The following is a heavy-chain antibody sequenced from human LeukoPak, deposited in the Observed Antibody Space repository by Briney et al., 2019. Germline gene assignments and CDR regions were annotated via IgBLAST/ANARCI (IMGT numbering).Heavy chain of an antibody. V-gene: IGHV3-23*01. J-gene: IGHJ4*02. CDR3: ARPIIAAAGPSEC. Sequence: GGSLRLSCAASGFTFSSFAMSWVRQAPGKGLEWVSAISGSGGNTYYADSVKGRFTISRDNSKNTLYLQMNSLRAEDTAVYYCARPIIAAAGPSECWGQGTLVTVSS. CDR2: ISGSGGNT. CDR1: GFTFSSFA. D-gene: IGHD6-13*01.